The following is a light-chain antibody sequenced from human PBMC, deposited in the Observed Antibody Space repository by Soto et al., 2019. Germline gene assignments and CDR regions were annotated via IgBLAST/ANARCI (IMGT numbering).Light chain of an antibody. CDR3: QQCFSIPPT. CDR1: QDITNY. V-gene: IGKV1-39*01. J-gene: IGKJ1*01. Sequence: DIQLTQSPSSLSASVGDRVTITCQASQDITNYLSWYQLKPGKAPRLLIYAASNLQRGVPSRFTGSGSGTDFTLTINNLQPDDFAVYYCQQCFSIPPTFGHGTKVDIK. CDR2: AAS.